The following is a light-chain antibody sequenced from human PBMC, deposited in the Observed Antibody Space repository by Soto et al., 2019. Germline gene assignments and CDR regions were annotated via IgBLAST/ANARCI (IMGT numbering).Light chain of an antibody. CDR3: QQTFSTPIT. J-gene: IGKJ5*01. V-gene: IGKV1-39*01. CDR1: QSIGKN. Sequence: DIQMTQSPSSLSAFVGDSVTITCRASQSIGKNLNWYQQTPGRAPKLLISGASTLQTGVPATFKGSASRPDFTLSINNLQPQDFATYYCQQTFSTPITFGQGTRLVNK. CDR2: GAS.